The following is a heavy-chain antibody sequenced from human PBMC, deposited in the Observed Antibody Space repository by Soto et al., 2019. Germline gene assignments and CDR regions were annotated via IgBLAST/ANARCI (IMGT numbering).Heavy chain of an antibody. CDR1: GGTFSSYA. Sequence: SVKVSCKASGGTFSSYAISWVRQAPGQGLEWMGGIIPIFGTANYAQKFQGRITITADESTSTAYMELSSLRSEDTAVYYCARDLKPSQTPRSFDIWGQGTMVTVSS. CDR2: IIPIFGTA. V-gene: IGHV1-69*13. CDR3: ARDLKPSQTPRSFDI. J-gene: IGHJ3*02.